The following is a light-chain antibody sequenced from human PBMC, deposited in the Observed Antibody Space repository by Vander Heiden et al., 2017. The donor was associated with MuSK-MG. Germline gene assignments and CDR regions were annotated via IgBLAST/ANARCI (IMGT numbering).Light chain of an antibody. CDR3: QQDRNWPFT. V-gene: IGKV3-15*01. J-gene: IGKJ3*01. CDR2: TAS. CDR1: QSVASQ. Sequence: EIVMTQSPATLSVSPGERATLFCRASQSVASQLAWYQQKPGQAPSLLIHTASTRATGIPARFSGTGSGTEFALTISSLQSEDFAVYYCQQDRNWPFTFGPGTKVDIK.